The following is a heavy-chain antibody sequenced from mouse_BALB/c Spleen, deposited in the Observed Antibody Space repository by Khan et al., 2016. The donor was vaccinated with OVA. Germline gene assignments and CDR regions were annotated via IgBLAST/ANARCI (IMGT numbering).Heavy chain of an antibody. J-gene: IGHJ2*01. CDR3: TRIYRSDFDY. CDR1: GYSFTGYF. CDR2: INPHIGET. D-gene: IGHD1-1*01. V-gene: IGHV1-20*02. Sequence: VQLQQSGPELVRPGALVKISCKASGYSFTGYFMNWVMQSHGKSLEWIGRINPHIGETFYNQRFKDKATLTVDESSSTAHMELRSLASEDSAVYYCTRIYRSDFDYWGQGTTLTVSS.